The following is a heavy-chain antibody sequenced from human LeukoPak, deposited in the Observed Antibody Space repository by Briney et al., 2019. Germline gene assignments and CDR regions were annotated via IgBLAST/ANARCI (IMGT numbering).Heavy chain of an antibody. Sequence: AGGSLSLSCAASGFTFSDYWMSWIRQAPGKGLEWVANIKKDGNEIYYLDSVKGRFTISRDNAKNSLYLQMNSLRAEDTAVYFCVRGGYYFDYWGQGTLVTVSS. CDR2: IKKDGNEI. D-gene: IGHD3-16*01. CDR1: GFTFSDYW. CDR3: VRGGYYFDY. V-gene: IGHV3-7*01. J-gene: IGHJ4*02.